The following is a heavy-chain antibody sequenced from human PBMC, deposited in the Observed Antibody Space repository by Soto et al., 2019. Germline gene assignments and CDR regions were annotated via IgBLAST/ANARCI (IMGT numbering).Heavy chain of an antibody. V-gene: IGHV4-31*03. J-gene: IGHJ5*02. D-gene: IGHD3-10*01. CDR3: ARSPDYGSGSEVWFDP. CDR2: IYYSGST. CDR1: GGSISSGGYY. Sequence: QVQLQESGPGLVKPSQTLSLTCTVSGGSISSGGYYWSWIRQHPGKGLEWIGYIYYSGSTYYNPSLTSRVTTAVATSTNPFSLKLSSVTAADTAVYYCARSPDYGSGSEVWFDPWGQGTLVTVSS.